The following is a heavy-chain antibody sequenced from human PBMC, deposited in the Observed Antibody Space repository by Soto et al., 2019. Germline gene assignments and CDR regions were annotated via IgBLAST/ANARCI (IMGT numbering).Heavy chain of an antibody. CDR2: ISGSGGST. J-gene: IGHJ3*02. V-gene: IGHV3-23*01. D-gene: IGHD3-3*01. Sequence: EVQLLESGGGLVQPGGSLRISCAASGFIFSTYSMTWVRQAPGKGLEWVSTISGSGGSTYYIDSVKGRFTISRDNSKNTLYLQMNSLRAEDTAIYYCAKDWTSIWGQGTMVAVSS. CDR3: AKDWTSI. CDR1: GFIFSTYS.